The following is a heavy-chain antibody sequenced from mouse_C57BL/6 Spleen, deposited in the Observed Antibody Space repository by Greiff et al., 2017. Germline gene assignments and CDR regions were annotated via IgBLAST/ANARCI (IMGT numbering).Heavy chain of an antibody. Sequence: EVKLEEPGPGLVKPSQSLSLTCSVTGYSITSGYYWNWIRQFPGNKLEWMGYISYDGSNNYNPSLKNRISITRDTSKNQFFLKLNSVTTEDTSTCYCARRGDRGYFDYWGQGTTLTVSS. D-gene: IGHD3-1*01. CDR1: GYSITSGYY. CDR3: ARRGDRGYFDY. CDR2: ISYDGSN. V-gene: IGHV3-6*01. J-gene: IGHJ2*01.